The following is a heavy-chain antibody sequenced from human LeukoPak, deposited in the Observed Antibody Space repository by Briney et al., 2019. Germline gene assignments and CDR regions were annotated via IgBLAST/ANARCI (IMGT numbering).Heavy chain of an antibody. J-gene: IGHJ4*02. CDR3: ARGDKFSGDY. CDR2: INQDGREK. Sequence: GGSLRLSCAASVFTFSSYWMSWVRQAPGKGLEWVANINQDGREKYYVDSVKGRFTISRDNAKNSLYLQMNSLRAEDTAVYFCARGDKFSGDYWGQGTLVTVSS. CDR1: VFTFSSYW. V-gene: IGHV3-7*04. D-gene: IGHD2-15*01.